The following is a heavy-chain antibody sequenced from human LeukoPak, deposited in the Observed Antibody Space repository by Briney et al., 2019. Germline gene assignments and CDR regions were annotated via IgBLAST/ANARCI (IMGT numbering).Heavy chain of an antibody. CDR2: IYHSGST. D-gene: IGHD6-19*01. CDR1: GYSISSGYY. V-gene: IGHV4-38-2*02. Sequence: SETLSLTCTVSGYSISSGYYWGWIRQPPGKGLEWIGSIYHSGSTYYNPSLKSRVTISVDTSKNQFSLKLSSVTAADTAVYYCARGTDPSGWYGVIIDYWGQGTLVTVSS. J-gene: IGHJ4*02. CDR3: ARGTDPSGWYGVIIDY.